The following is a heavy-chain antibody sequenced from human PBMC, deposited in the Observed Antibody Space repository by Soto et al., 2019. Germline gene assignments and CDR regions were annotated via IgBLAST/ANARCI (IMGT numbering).Heavy chain of an antibody. D-gene: IGHD3-3*01. CDR2: INPNSGGT. CDR1: GYTFTGYY. Sequence: QVQLVQSGAEVKKPGASVKVSCKASGYTFTGYYMHWVRQAPGQGLEWMGWINPNSGGTNYAQKFQGRVTMTRDTSISTAYMELSMLRSDDTAVYYCARYDFWSGYYIGMDVWGQGTTVTVSS. V-gene: IGHV1-2*02. CDR3: ARYDFWSGYYIGMDV. J-gene: IGHJ6*02.